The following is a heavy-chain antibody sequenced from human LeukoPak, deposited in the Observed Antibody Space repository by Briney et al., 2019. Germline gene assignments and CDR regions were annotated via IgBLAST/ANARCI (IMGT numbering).Heavy chain of an antibody. CDR3: ARAGISWNPADS. D-gene: IGHD1-1*01. CDR2: IYYSGST. V-gene: IGHV4-31*03. CDR1: GDSISSGGHY. Sequence: SETLSLTCTVSGDSISSGGHYWSWIRQHPGKGLEWIGYIYYSGSTSYNPSLKSRVTMSVDTSKNRFSLKRSSVTAADTAVYYCARAGISWNPADSWGQGTLVTVSS. J-gene: IGHJ4*02.